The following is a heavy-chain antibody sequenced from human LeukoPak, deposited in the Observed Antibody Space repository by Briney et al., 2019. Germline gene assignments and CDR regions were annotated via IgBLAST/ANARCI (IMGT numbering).Heavy chain of an antibody. J-gene: IGHJ4*02. CDR1: GYTFTSYY. Sequence: ASVKVSCKASGYTFTSYYMHWVRQAPRQGLEWMGIINPSGGSTSCAQKFQGRVTMTRDTSTSTVYMELSSLRSEDTAVYYCAREPGGSGFDYWGQGTLVTVSS. V-gene: IGHV1-46*01. CDR2: INPSGGST. CDR3: AREPGGSGFDY. D-gene: IGHD1-1*01.